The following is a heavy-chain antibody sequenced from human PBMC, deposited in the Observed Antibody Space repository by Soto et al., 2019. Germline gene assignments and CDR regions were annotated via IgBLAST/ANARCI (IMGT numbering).Heavy chain of an antibody. CDR1: GGSIRSYY. D-gene: IGHD6-19*01. J-gene: IGHJ2*01. V-gene: IGHV4-59*12. Sequence: SETLSLTCTVSGGSIRSYYWSWIRQPPGKGLEWIGYIYYSGSTNYNPSLKSRVTISVDTSKNQFSLQLSSVTPEDTAVYFCARDSSGFHWYFDLWGRGTLVTVSS. CDR3: ARDSSGFHWYFDL. CDR2: IYYSGST.